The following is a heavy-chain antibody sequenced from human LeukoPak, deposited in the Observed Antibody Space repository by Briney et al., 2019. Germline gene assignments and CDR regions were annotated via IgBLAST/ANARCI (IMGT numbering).Heavy chain of an antibody. Sequence: GGSLRLSCAASGFTFSTYGMHWVRQAPGKGLEWVAFMRNDGTDKYYADSVKGRFTISRDNAKNSLYLQMNSLRAEDTAVYYCAELGITMIGGVWGKGTTVTISS. CDR1: GFTFSTYG. CDR3: AELGITMIGGV. J-gene: IGHJ6*04. CDR2: MRNDGTDK. D-gene: IGHD3-10*02. V-gene: IGHV3-30*02.